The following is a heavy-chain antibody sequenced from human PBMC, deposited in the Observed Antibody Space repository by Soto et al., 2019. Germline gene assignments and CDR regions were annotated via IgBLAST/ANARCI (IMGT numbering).Heavy chain of an antibody. CDR3: ARDLGYNYGVYYGMDV. D-gene: IGHD5-18*01. Sequence: QVQLVQSGAEVRKPGSSVKVSCKASGGTFSSYGLSWVRQAPGHGLEWMGGIIPIFGTVNYAQKFQGRVTISADASTSTAYMELSSLTSEDTAVYYCARDLGYNYGVYYGMDVWGRGNTVIVSS. CDR2: IIPIFGTV. V-gene: IGHV1-69*01. J-gene: IGHJ6*02. CDR1: GGTFSSYG.